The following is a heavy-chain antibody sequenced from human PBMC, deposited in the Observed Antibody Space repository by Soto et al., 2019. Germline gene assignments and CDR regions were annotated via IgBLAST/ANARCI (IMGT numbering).Heavy chain of an antibody. CDR3: ARSLNGYAFDY. CDR1: GGSISSGSYF. V-gene: IGHV4-31*01. CDR2: VHNSGST. D-gene: IGHD5-18*01. J-gene: IGHJ4*02. Sequence: SETLSLTCTVSGGSISSGSYFWTWIRQHPGKGLEWIGYVHNSGSTFYTPSLKSQVTISLDTSRNLFSLNLSSVTAADTAVYYCARSLNGYAFDYWGQGALVTVSS.